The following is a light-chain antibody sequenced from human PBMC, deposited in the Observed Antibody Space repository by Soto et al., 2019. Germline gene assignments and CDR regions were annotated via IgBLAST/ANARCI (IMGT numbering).Light chain of an antibody. V-gene: IGLV1-47*01. CDR1: SSNIGSNY. J-gene: IGLJ2*01. Sequence: SVLTQPPSASGTPGQRVTFSCSGSSSNIGSNYVYWYQQLPGTAPKLLIYRNNQRPSGVPDRFSGSKSGTSASLAISGLRSEDEADYYCAAWDDSLSGRVVFGGGTKLTVL. CDR2: RNN. CDR3: AAWDDSLSGRVV.